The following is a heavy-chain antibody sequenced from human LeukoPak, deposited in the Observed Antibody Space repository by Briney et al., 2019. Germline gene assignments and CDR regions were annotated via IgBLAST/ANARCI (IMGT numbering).Heavy chain of an antibody. D-gene: IGHD3-10*01. CDR3: AKLFFGVVRGAKQNFDY. J-gene: IGHJ4*02. CDR2: IRYDGSDK. Sequence: GGSLRLSCAASGFTFSSYGMHWVRQAPGKGLEWAAFIRYDGSDKYYADSVKGRFTISRDNSKNTLYLQMNSLSAEDTAVYYCAKLFFGVVRGAKQNFDYWGQGTLVTVSS. V-gene: IGHV3-30*02. CDR1: GFTFSSYG.